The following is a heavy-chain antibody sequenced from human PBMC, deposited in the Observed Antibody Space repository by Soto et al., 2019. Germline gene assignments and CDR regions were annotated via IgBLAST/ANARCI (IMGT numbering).Heavy chain of an antibody. CDR2: TYYRSKWYN. CDR1: GDSVSSNSAA. CDR3: ARGEQYSGRIFDY. D-gene: IGHD1-26*01. V-gene: IGHV6-1*01. J-gene: IGHJ4*02. Sequence: QTLSLTCGISGDSVSSNSAAWNWLRQSPSRGLEWLGRTYYRSKWYNDYAVSVESRITINPDTSKNHFSLQLNLVTPEDTAVYFCARGEQYSGRIFDYWGQGTLVTVSS.